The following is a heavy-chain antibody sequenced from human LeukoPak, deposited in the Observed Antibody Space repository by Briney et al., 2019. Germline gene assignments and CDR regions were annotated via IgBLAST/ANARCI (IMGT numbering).Heavy chain of an antibody. Sequence: ASVKVSCKASGYTFTGYYMHWVRQAPGQGLEWMGWINPNSGGTNYAQKFQGRVTMTRDTSISTAYMELSRLRSDDTAVYYCARAPVVDTRYYFDYWGQGTLVTVSS. CDR1: GYTFTGYY. CDR3: ARAPVVDTRYYFDY. V-gene: IGHV1-2*02. CDR2: INPNSGGT. J-gene: IGHJ4*02. D-gene: IGHD2-15*01.